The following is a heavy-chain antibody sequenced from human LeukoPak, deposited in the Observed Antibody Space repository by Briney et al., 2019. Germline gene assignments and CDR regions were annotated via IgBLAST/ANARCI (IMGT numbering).Heavy chain of an antibody. V-gene: IGHV4-4*07. CDR1: GGSISSYY. J-gene: IGHJ5*02. D-gene: IGHD1/OR15-1a*01. CDR3: ERRVREQTYVAYENWFDP. CDR2: ISTSGNT. Sequence: PSETLSLTCTVSGGSISSYYWNWIRQPAGKALEWIGRISTSGNTNYNPSLKSRVTMSVDTSKNQFSLKLSSVTAADTAVYYCERRVREQTYVAYENWFDPWGQGTLVSVSS.